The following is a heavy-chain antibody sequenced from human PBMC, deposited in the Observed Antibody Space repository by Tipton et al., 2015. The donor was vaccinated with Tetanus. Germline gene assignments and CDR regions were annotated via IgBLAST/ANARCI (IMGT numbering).Heavy chain of an antibody. D-gene: IGHD5-18*01. CDR3: AKSKRGYSYGSFDD. Sequence: GSLRLFCAGSGFTFSNFAVTWVRQAPGKGLEWVSTISNRGDATYYAGSVGGRFTISRDNSKNSLFLQMDSLRAEDTAVYFCAKSKRGYSYGSFDDWGQGTLVAVSS. J-gene: IGHJ4*02. V-gene: IGHV3-23*01. CDR1: GFTFSNFA. CDR2: ISNRGDAT.